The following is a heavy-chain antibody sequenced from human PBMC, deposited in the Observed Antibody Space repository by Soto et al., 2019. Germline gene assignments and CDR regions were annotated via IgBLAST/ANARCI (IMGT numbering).Heavy chain of an antibody. CDR1: GFSLSTSGVG. D-gene: IGHD2-15*01. V-gene: IGHV2-5*02. CDR2: IYWDDDK. Sequence: QITLKESGPTLVKPTQTLTLTCTFSGFSLSTSGVGVGWIRQPPGKALEWLALIYWDDDKRYSPSLKSRLTITKYTSKNQVVLTMTNIDPVDTATYYCAHSWYFSGGSCYYSNRFDPWGQGTLVTVSS. J-gene: IGHJ5*02. CDR3: AHSWYFSGGSCYYSNRFDP.